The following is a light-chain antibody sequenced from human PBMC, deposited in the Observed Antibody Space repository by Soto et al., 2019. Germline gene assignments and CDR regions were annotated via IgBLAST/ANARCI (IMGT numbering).Light chain of an antibody. CDR2: AVS. V-gene: IGLV2-14*01. J-gene: IGLJ1*01. CDR3: SSYRSSDTLEV. Sequence: QSALTQPSSLSASPGQSISISCTGTSDDIGAYDYVSWYQQHPGKAPKLILYAVSNRPSGVSTRFSGSKSGNTASLTISGVQADDEADYYCSSYRSSDTLEVFGTGTKVTVL. CDR1: SDDIGAYDY.